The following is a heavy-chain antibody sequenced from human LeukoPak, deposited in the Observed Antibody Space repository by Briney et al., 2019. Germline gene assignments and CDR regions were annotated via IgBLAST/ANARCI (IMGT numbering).Heavy chain of an antibody. CDR3: AVWFGELNTPSNWFDP. J-gene: IGHJ5*02. CDR1: GGSFSGYY. V-gene: IGHV4-34*01. Sequence: SETLSLTCAVYGGSFSGYYWSWIRQPPGKGLEWIGEINHSGSTNYNPSLKSRVTISVDTSKNQFSLKLSSVTAADTAVYCCAVWFGELNTPSNWFDPWGQGTLVTVSS. CDR2: INHSGST. D-gene: IGHD3-10*01.